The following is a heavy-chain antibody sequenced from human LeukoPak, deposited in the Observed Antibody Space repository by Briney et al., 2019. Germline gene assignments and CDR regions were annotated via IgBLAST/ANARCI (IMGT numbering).Heavy chain of an antibody. D-gene: IGHD1-1*01. Sequence: SETLSLTCTVSGGSISSYYWSWIRQPPGKGLEWIGYIYYSGSTNYNPSLKSRVTISVDTPKNQFSLKLSSVTAADTAVYYCARAPNWNRYYFDYWGQGTLVTVSS. CDR3: ARAPNWNRYYFDY. V-gene: IGHV4-59*01. J-gene: IGHJ4*02. CDR1: GGSISSYY. CDR2: IYYSGST.